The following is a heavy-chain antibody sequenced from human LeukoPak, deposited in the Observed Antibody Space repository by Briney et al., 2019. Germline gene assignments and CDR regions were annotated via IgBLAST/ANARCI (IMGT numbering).Heavy chain of an antibody. CDR3: VKITSVTGGDC. CDR2: ISSNGGSS. CDR1: GFTFSAYA. V-gene: IGHV3-64D*09. J-gene: IGHJ4*02. D-gene: IGHD1-1*01. Sequence: GGSLRLSCSASGFTFSAYAMYWVCQAPGKGLEYVSGISSNGGSSFYADSVKGRFTISRGNSKDTLYLQMSSLRAEDTAVYYCVKITSVTGGDCWGQGTRLTVSS.